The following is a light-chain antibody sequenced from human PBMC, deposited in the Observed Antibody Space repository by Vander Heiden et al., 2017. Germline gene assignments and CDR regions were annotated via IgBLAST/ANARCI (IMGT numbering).Light chain of an antibody. CDR1: QSVDINY. V-gene: IGKV3-20*01. Sequence: ENVLTQSPGTLSLSPGERATLSCRASQSVDINYLAWYQQRPGQAPRLLIFEASRRATGIPDRFSGSGSGTDFTLTISRLEPEDFAVYYCQQGGYSHRFGGGTRVEI. CDR2: EAS. CDR3: QQGGYSHR. J-gene: IGKJ4*01.